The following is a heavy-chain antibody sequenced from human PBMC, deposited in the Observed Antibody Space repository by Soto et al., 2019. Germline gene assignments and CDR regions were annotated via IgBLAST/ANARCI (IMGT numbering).Heavy chain of an antibody. J-gene: IGHJ6*02. CDR2: IIPIFGTA. CDR3: ARDRGRDGYNSPYYYYGMDV. D-gene: IGHD5-12*01. Sequence: QVQLVQSGAEVKKPGSSVKVSCKASGGTFSSYAISWVRQAPGQGLEWMGGIIPIFGTANYAQKFQGRVTITADESTGTAYMELSSLRSEDTAVYYCARDRGRDGYNSPYYYYGMDVWGQGTAVTVSS. CDR1: GGTFSSYA. V-gene: IGHV1-69*01.